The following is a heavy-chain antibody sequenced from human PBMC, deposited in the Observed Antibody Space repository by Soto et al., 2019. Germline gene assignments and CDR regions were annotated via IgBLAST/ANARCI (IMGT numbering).Heavy chain of an antibody. J-gene: IGHJ4*02. CDR2: INPSGGST. D-gene: IGHD5-18*01. CDR3: ATEAHHTAMVSVGKEGGDY. Sequence: GASVKVSCKASGYTFTSYYMHWVRQAPGQGLEWMGIINPSGGSTSYAQKFQGRVTMTRDTSTSTVYMELSSLRSEDTAVYYCATEAHHTAMVSVGKEGGDYWGQGTLVTVSS. V-gene: IGHV1-46*01. CDR1: GYTFTSYY.